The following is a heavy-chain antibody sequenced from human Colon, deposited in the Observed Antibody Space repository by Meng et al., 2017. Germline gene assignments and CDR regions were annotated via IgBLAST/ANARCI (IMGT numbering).Heavy chain of an antibody. Sequence: VHLQESGPGLVKPSGTLSLTCAVSGGSISSNYWWSWVRQSPKKGLEWIGEIHHGGTTNYNPSLKSRVTISVDTSNNQFSLKLSSVTAADTAVYYCARIDYGGNGIEKYFFDYWGQGTLVTVSS. CDR3: ARIDYGGNGIEKYFFDY. J-gene: IGHJ4*02. CDR2: IHHGGTT. D-gene: IGHD4-23*01. V-gene: IGHV4-4*02. CDR1: GGSISSNYW.